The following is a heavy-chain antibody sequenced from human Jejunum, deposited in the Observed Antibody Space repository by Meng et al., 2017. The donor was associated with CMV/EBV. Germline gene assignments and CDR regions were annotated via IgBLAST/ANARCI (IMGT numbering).Heavy chain of an antibody. CDR2: ITGSDGST. Sequence: GSLRLYCAASGFTFSSYAMSWVRQAPGKGLEWVSVITGSDGSTYYADSVKGRFAISRDTSKNTLYLQMNSLRAEDTAVYYCAKLSDAWGQGTLVTVSS. J-gene: IGHJ5*02. V-gene: IGHV3-23*01. CDR3: AKLSDA. CDR1: GFTFSSYA.